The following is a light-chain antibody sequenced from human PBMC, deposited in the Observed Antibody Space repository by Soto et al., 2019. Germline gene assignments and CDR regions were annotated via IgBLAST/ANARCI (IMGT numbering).Light chain of an antibody. CDR3: QQRSNWPRALT. Sequence: EIVLTQSPATLSLSPGERATLSCRAIQSFSSYLAWYQQKPGQAPRLLIYDASNRATGIPARFSGSGSGTDFTLTISSLEPEDFAVYYCQQRSNWPRALTFGGGTKVEIK. J-gene: IGKJ4*01. CDR1: QSFSSY. V-gene: IGKV3-11*01. CDR2: DAS.